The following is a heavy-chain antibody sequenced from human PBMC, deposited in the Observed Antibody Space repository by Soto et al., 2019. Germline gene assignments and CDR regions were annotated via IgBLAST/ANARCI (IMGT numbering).Heavy chain of an antibody. CDR1: GFTFSSYA. CDR2: ISSNGGST. D-gene: IGHD3-22*01. Sequence: PGGSLRLSCSASGFTFSSYAMHWVRQAPGKGLEYVSAISSNGGSTYYADSVKGRFTISRDNSKNTLYLQMSSLRAEDTAVYYCAKSYSSGYYEGVDYWGPGTLVPVSS. CDR3: AKSYSSGYYEGVDY. J-gene: IGHJ4*02. V-gene: IGHV3-64D*06.